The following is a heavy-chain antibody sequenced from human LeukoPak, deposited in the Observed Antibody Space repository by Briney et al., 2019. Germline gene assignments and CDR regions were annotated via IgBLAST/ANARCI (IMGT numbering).Heavy chain of an antibody. V-gene: IGHV3-7*03. J-gene: IGHJ6*04. CDR2: IKQDGSEK. CDR3: ARDTGAAKDYYYYGMDV. Sequence: GGSLRLTCAASGFTFSSYWMSWVRQAPGKGLEWVANIKQDGSEKYYVDSVKGRFTISRDNAKNSLYLQTNSLRAEDTAVYYCARDTGAAKDYYYYGMDVWGKGTTVTVSS. CDR1: GFTFSSYW. D-gene: IGHD2-15*01.